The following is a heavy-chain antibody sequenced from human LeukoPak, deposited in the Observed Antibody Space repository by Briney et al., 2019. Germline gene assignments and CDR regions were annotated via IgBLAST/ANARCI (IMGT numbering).Heavy chain of an antibody. CDR1: GFTFSSYA. Sequence: PGGSLRLSCAASGFTFSSYAMSWVRQAPGKGLEWVSAISGSGGSTYYADSVKGRFTISRDNAKNSLYLQMNSLRAEDTAVYYCASRSGWAIDYWGQGTLVTVSS. V-gene: IGHV3-23*01. D-gene: IGHD6-19*01. CDR2: ISGSGGST. J-gene: IGHJ4*02. CDR3: ASRSGWAIDY.